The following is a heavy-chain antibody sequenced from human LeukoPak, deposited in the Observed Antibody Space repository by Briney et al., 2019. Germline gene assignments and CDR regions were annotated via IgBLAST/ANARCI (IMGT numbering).Heavy chain of an antibody. V-gene: IGHV4-59*01. CDR3: ARGSRGAGLGIDV. CDR2: IYYSGST. Sequence: SETLSLTCTVSGGSMSSYYWSWIRQLPGKGLEWIGYIYYSGSTNYNPSLKSRVTISLDTSKNQFSLNLSSATTADTAVYYCARGSRGAGLGIDVWGQGTTVTVSS. J-gene: IGHJ6*02. D-gene: IGHD3-10*01. CDR1: GGSMSSYY.